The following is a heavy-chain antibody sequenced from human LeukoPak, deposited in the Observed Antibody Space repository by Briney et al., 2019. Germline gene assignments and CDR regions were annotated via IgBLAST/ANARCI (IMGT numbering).Heavy chain of an antibody. Sequence: SETLSLTCTVSGGSISSGSYYWGWIRQPPGKGLEWIGRIYYSGSTYYNPSLKSRVTISVDTSKNQFSLKLSSVTAADTAVYYCARINGRYCSSTSCYTLDYWGQGTLVTVSS. V-gene: IGHV4-39*01. CDR2: IYYSGST. CDR1: GGSISSGSYY. D-gene: IGHD2-2*02. CDR3: ARINGRYCSSTSCYTLDY. J-gene: IGHJ4*02.